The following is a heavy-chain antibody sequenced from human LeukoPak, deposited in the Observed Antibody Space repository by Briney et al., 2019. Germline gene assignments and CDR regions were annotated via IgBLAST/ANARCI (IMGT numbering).Heavy chain of an antibody. Sequence: ASVKVSCKASGGTFSSYAISWVRQAPGQGLGWMGRIIPVLPVANYAQNFHDRVTITADKSTSTAYMELSSLGSEDTAVYYCARDSAPYSYDSSGYYVYAFDMWGQGTMVTVSS. CDR2: IIPVLPVA. J-gene: IGHJ3*02. CDR3: ARDSAPYSYDSSGYYVYAFDM. V-gene: IGHV1-69*04. CDR1: GGTFSSYA. D-gene: IGHD3-22*01.